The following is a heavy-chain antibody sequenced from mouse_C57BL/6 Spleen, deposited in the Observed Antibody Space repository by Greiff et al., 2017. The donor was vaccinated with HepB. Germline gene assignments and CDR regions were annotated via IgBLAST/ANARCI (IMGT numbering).Heavy chain of an antibody. V-gene: IGHV1-64*01. J-gene: IGHJ2*01. Sequence: QVQLQQSGAELVKPGASVKLSCKASGYTFTSYWMHWVKQRPGQGLEWIGMIHPNSGSTNYNEKFKSKATLTVDKSSSTAYMQLSSLTSEDSAVYYCAREAHDAPPDYWGQGTTLTVSS. CDR2: IHPNSGST. D-gene: IGHD2-3*01. CDR3: AREAHDAPPDY. CDR1: GYTFTSYW.